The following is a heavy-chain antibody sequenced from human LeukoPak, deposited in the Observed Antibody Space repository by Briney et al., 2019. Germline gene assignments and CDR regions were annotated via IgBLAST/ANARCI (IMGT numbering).Heavy chain of an antibody. J-gene: IGHJ4*02. Sequence: SETLSLTCTVSGGSISNYYWSWIRQPPGKGLEWIGYIYYSGSTNYNPSLKSRVTISVDTSKTQISLKLSSVTAADTAVYYCARGSGWYAYWGQGTLVTVSS. CDR3: ARGSGWYAY. CDR2: IYYSGST. D-gene: IGHD6-19*01. V-gene: IGHV4-59*01. CDR1: GGSISNYY.